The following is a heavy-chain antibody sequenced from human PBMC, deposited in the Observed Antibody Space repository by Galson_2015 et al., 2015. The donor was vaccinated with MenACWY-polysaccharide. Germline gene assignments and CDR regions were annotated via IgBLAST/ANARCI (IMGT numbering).Heavy chain of an antibody. CDR2: TYYRSKWYN. CDR1: GDSVSSNSAA. Sequence: CAISGDSVSSNSAAWNWIRQSPWRGLEWPGRTYYRSKWYNDYAVSVKSRITINPDSSKNQFSLQLNSVTPEDTAVYYCVREWGGGNVNYWGQGTLVTVSS. V-gene: IGHV6-1*01. CDR3: VREWGGGNVNY. J-gene: IGHJ4*02. D-gene: IGHD4-23*01.